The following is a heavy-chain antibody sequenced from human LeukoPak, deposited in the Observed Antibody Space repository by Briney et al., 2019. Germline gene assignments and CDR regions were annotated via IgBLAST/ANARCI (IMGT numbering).Heavy chain of an antibody. Sequence: SVKVSCKASGGTFSSYAISWVRQAPGQGLEWMGGIIPIFGTANYAQKFQGRVTITTDESTSTAYMELSSLRSEDTAVYYCAREARGIAAAGPMDVWGKGTTVTVSS. J-gene: IGHJ6*03. D-gene: IGHD6-13*01. CDR2: IIPIFGTA. CDR3: AREARGIAAAGPMDV. V-gene: IGHV1-69*05. CDR1: GGTFSSYA.